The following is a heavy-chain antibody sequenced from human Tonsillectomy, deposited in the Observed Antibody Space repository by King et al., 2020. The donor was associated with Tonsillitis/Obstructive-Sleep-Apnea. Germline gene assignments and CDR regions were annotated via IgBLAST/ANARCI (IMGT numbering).Heavy chain of an antibody. D-gene: IGHD2-2*01. J-gene: IGHJ6*03. V-gene: IGHV1-24*01. CDR3: ATHEGVVPAAMNGYYYYYCMDV. CDR2: FDPEDGET. CDR1: GYTLTELS. Sequence: KLVQSGAEVKKPGASVKVSCKVSGYTLTELSMHWVRQAPGKGLEWMGGFDPEDGETIYAQKFQGRVTMTEDTSTDTAYMELSSLRSEDTAVYYCATHEGVVPAAMNGYYYYYCMDVWGKGTTVTVSS.